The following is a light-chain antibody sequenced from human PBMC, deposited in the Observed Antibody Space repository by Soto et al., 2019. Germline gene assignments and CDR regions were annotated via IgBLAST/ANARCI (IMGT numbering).Light chain of an antibody. CDR3: QQYNKWPQT. CDR2: GAY. V-gene: IGKV3-15*01. Sequence: EIVMTQSPATLSMSPGESATLSCRASQSVVKDLAWYQHKPGQAPRLLIHGAYIRATGIAARLSGLGSGTEFTLTISSLQSEDFGVYYCQQYNKWPQTFGQGTRLEIK. J-gene: IGKJ5*01. CDR1: QSVVKD.